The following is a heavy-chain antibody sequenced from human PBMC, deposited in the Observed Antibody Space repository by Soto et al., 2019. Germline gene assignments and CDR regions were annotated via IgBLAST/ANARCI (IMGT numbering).Heavy chain of an antibody. CDR3: ARTYYYDSSGYYPFDY. Sequence: ASVKVSCKVSGYTLTELSMHWVRQAPGKGLEWMGGFDPEDGETIYAQKFQGRVTMTEDTSTDTAYMELSSLRSEDTAVYYSARTYYYDSSGYYPFDYWGQGTLVTVSS. CDR1: GYTLTELS. D-gene: IGHD3-22*01. CDR2: FDPEDGET. J-gene: IGHJ4*02. V-gene: IGHV1-24*01.